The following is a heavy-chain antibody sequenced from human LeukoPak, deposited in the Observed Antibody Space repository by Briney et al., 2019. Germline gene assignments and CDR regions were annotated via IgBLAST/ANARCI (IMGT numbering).Heavy chain of an antibody. CDR3: ARHVVAVGFDY. Sequence: GGSLRLSCAGSGFTFNTYNTNWVRQAPGKGLEWVSSISSSSSYIYYADSVKGRFTISRDNAKNSLYLQMNSLRAEDTAVYYCARHVVAVGFDYWGQGTLVTVSS. CDR1: GFTFNTYN. J-gene: IGHJ4*02. CDR2: ISSSSSYI. V-gene: IGHV3-21*01. D-gene: IGHD3-22*01.